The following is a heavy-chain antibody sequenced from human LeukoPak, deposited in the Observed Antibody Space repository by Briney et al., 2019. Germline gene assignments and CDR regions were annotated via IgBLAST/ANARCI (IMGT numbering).Heavy chain of an antibody. Sequence: PGGSLRLSCAASGFTFSSYAMSWVRQAPGKGLEWVSAISGSSGSTYYADSVKGRFTISRDNSKNTLYLQMNSLRAEDTAVYYCAKSLSVMVRGVIRGLPSDYWGQGTLVTVSS. CDR3: AKSLSVMVRGVIRGLPSDY. CDR2: ISGSSGST. D-gene: IGHD3-10*01. J-gene: IGHJ4*02. V-gene: IGHV3-23*01. CDR1: GFTFSSYA.